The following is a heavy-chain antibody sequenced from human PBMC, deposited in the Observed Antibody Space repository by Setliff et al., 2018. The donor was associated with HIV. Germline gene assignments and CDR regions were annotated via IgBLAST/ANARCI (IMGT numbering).Heavy chain of an antibody. V-gene: IGHV4-61*02. Sequence: SETLSLTCTVSGASVSSGHYYWSWVRQPAGKELEWLGRIYTSGRTNYNPSFEGRVTISADTSKNQFSLKLNSVTAADTAVYYCANFLNSGGWNPGYFEYWGQGTLVTVSS. J-gene: IGHJ1*01. CDR2: IYTSGRT. CDR1: GASVSSGHYY. CDR3: ANFLNSGGWNPGYFEY. D-gene: IGHD6-19*01.